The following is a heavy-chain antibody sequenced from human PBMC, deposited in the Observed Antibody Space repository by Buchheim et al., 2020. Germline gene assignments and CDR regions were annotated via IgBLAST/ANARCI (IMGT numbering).Heavy chain of an antibody. CDR3: YPGYCSSTSCYLCY. V-gene: IGHV3-48*03. Sequence: EVQLVESGGGLVQPGGSLRLSCAASGFTFSSYEMNWVRQAPGKGLEWVSYISSSGSTIYYADSVKCRFTISRDNAKNSLYLQMNSLRAEDTAVYYCYPGYCSSTSCYLCYWGQGTL. J-gene: IGHJ4*02. D-gene: IGHD2-2*03. CDR2: ISSSGSTI. CDR1: GFTFSSYE.